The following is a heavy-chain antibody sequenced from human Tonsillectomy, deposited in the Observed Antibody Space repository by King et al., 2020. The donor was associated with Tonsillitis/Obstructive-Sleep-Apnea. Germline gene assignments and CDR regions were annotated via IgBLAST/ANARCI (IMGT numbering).Heavy chain of an antibody. D-gene: IGHD2-2*01. CDR2: IYYSGTT. J-gene: IGHJ6*02. CDR3: ARVSSQLLFMDG. Sequence: QLQESGPGLVKASQTLSLTCTVSGGSISSGGYDWRWIRQHPGKGLEWIGYIYYSGTTSYNPSLKSRVIISVDTSQNQFSLRLNSVTAADTAVYYCARVSSQLLFMDGWGQGTTVTVSS. V-gene: IGHV4-31*03. CDR1: GGSISSGGYD.